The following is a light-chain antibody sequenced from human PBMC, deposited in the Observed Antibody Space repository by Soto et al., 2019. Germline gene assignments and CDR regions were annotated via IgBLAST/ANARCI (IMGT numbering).Light chain of an antibody. CDR3: QQYENLPIT. Sequence: DIQMTQSPSSLSASVGDRVTITCQASQDISNYLNWYQQKPGKATRLLIFDAFSLETGVPSRFSGSGSGTDFSFTISSLQREYIATYYCQQYENLPITFGQGTRLEIK. CDR1: QDISNY. V-gene: IGKV1-33*01. CDR2: DAF. J-gene: IGKJ5*01.